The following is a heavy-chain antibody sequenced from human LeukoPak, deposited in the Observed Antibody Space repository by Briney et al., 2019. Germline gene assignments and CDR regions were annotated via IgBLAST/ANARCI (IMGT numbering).Heavy chain of an antibody. Sequence: SETLSLTCTVSGDSIKDYYWSRIRQPAGKGLEWIGRMSKSGNTNCNPSLKSRLTMSIETSKNQFSLKLNSVTAADTAVYYCARQGSENYFDSWGLGTLVTVSS. CDR1: GDSIKDYY. J-gene: IGHJ4*02. D-gene: IGHD6-19*01. CDR3: ARQGSENYFDS. V-gene: IGHV4-4*07. CDR2: MSKSGNT.